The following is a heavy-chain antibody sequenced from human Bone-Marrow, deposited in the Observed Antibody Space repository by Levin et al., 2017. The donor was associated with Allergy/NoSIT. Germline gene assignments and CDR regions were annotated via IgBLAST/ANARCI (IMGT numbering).Heavy chain of an antibody. Sequence: SETLSLTCAVYGGSFSGYYWSWIRQPPGKGLEWIGEINHSGSTNYNPSLKSRVTISVDTSKNQFSLKLSSVTAADTAVYYCARDPGLLWFGELFEGAFDIWGQGTMVTVSS. D-gene: IGHD3-10*01. CDR3: ARDPGLLWFGELFEGAFDI. CDR2: INHSGST. CDR1: GGSFSGYY. V-gene: IGHV4-34*01. J-gene: IGHJ3*02.